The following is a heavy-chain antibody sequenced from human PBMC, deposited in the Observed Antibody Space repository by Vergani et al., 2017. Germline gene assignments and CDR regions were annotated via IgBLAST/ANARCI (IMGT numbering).Heavy chain of an antibody. D-gene: IGHD3-22*01. CDR2: IYSTGST. J-gene: IGHJ4*02. CDR3: ARMGGYDEGDAFRIGYFDS. CDR1: GDSISSGVYY. V-gene: IGHV4-31*03. Sequence: QVQLQESGPGLVKPSQTLSLTCSVSGDSISSGVYYWNWIRQHPGKGLEWIGYIYSTGSTHHNQSLRRRINMSVDTSKNQFSLKLNSVTAADTAMYYCARMGGYDEGDAFRIGYFDSWGPGSLVTVSS.